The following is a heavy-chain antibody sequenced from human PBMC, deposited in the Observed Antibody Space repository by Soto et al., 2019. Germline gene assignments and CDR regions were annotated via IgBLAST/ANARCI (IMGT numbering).Heavy chain of an antibody. Sequence: AAVRAAFRASGYTFTRDGIGGVGQAPGQGLEWMGWISAYNGNTNYAQKLQGRVTMTTDTSTSTAYMELRSLRSDDTAVYYCARRSPTMTTTPFDYWGQGTLVTVSS. V-gene: IGHV1-18*01. J-gene: IGHJ4*02. CDR3: ARRSPTMTTTPFDY. CDR1: GYTFTRDG. D-gene: IGHD3-22*01. CDR2: ISAYNGNT.